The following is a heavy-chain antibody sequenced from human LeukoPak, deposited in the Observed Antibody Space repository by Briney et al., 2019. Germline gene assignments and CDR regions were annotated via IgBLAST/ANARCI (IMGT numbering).Heavy chain of an antibody. CDR3: ARGVHSSGWPPPNYFDY. Sequence: GASVKVSCKASGYTFTGYYMHWVRQAPGQRLEWMGWINAGNGNTKYSQEFQGRVTITRDTSASTAYMELSSLRSEDMAVYYCARGVHSSGWPPPNYFDYWGQGTLVTVSS. CDR2: INAGNGNT. V-gene: IGHV1-3*03. J-gene: IGHJ4*02. D-gene: IGHD6-19*01. CDR1: GYTFTGYY.